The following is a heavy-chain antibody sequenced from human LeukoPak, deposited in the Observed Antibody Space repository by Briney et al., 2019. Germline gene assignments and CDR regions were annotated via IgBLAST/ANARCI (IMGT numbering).Heavy chain of an antibody. Sequence: PSETLSLTCSVSDGSINSYYWSWIRQPPGKGPEWIGEINHSGSTNYNPSLKSRVTISVDTSKNQFSLKLSSVTAVDTAVYYCASEMYSSSWYAYYFDYWGQGTLVTVSS. CDR3: ASEMYSSSWYAYYFDY. V-gene: IGHV4-34*01. CDR1: DGSINSYY. CDR2: INHSGST. D-gene: IGHD6-13*01. J-gene: IGHJ4*02.